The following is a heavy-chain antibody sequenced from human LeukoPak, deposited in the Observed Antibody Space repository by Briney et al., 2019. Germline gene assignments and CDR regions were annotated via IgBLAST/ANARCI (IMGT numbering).Heavy chain of an antibody. V-gene: IGHV3-20*04. CDR1: GFTFDDYG. J-gene: IGHJ4*02. D-gene: IGHD3-10*01. Sequence: GGSLRLSRAASGFTFDDYGMSWVRQAPGKGLEWVSGINWNGGSTGYADSVKGRFTISRDNAKNSLYLQMNSLRAEDTAVYYCARCGDGLPCDFDYWGQGTLVTVSS. CDR3: ARCGDGLPCDFDY. CDR2: INWNGGST.